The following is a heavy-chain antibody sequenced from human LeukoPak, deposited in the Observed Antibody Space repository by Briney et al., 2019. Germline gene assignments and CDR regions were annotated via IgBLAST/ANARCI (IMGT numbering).Heavy chain of an antibody. Sequence: PGGSLRLSCAASGFTFSDYYMSWIRQAPGKGLEWVSYISSSGSTIYYADSVKGRFTISRDNAKNSLYLQMNSLRAEDTAVYYCARDTGLLPSPFYYYYGMDVWGQGTTVTVSS. CDR3: ARDTGLLPSPFYYYYGMDV. CDR1: GFTFSDYY. CDR2: ISSSGSTI. J-gene: IGHJ6*02. V-gene: IGHV3-11*01. D-gene: IGHD2-15*01.